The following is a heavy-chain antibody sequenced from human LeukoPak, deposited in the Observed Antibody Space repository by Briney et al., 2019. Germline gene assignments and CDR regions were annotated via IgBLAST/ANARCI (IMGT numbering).Heavy chain of an antibody. V-gene: IGHV3-23*01. CDR3: ARDRTCYDSSGYLIDY. J-gene: IGHJ4*02. Sequence: SGGSLRLSCATSGFTFSSYAMNWVRQAPGKGLECVSFISTSGDFTYYAASVKGRFTVSRDNSKNTLYLQMNSLRAEDTAVYYCARDRTCYDSSGYLIDYWGQGTLVTVSS. CDR1: GFTFSSYA. CDR2: ISTSGDFT. D-gene: IGHD3-22*01.